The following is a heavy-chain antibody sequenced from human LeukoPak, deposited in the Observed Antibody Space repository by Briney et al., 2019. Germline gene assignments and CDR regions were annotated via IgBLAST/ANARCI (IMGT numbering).Heavy chain of an antibody. D-gene: IGHD5-24*01. CDR3: AREWQGNDAFDI. J-gene: IGHJ3*02. CDR1: GGSISSSSYY. V-gene: IGHV4-39*07. Sequence: SETLSLTCTVSGGSISSSSYYWGWIRQPPGKGLEWIGSIYYSGSTYYNPSLKSRVTISVDTSKNQFSLKLSSVTAADTAVYYCAREWQGNDAFDIWGQGTMVTVSS. CDR2: IYYSGST.